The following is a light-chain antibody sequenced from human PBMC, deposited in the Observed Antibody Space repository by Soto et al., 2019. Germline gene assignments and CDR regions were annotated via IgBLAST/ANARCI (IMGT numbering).Light chain of an antibody. V-gene: IGKV3-15*01. Sequence: EIVMTQSPATLSVSPGERATLSCRASQSVSSNLAWYQQKPGQAPRLLIYGASTRATGIPARFSGRGSGTEFTLTISSLQSEDFAVYYCQQYKNWPTFGGGTKVDI. CDR2: GAS. CDR1: QSVSSN. CDR3: QQYKNWPT. J-gene: IGKJ4*01.